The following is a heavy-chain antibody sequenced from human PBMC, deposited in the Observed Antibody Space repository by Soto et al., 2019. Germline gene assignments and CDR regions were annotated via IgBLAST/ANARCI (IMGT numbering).Heavy chain of an antibody. CDR1: GFTFSSYG. CDR2: IWYDGSNK. J-gene: IGHJ4*02. V-gene: IGHV3-33*01. CDR3: AREEGLKYYFDY. D-gene: IGHD6-6*01. Sequence: VGSLRLSWAASGFTFSSYGMHWVRQAPGKGLEWVAVIWYDGSNKYYADSVKGRFTISRDNSKNTLYLQMNSLRAEDTAVYYCAREEGLKYYFDYWGQGTLVTVSS.